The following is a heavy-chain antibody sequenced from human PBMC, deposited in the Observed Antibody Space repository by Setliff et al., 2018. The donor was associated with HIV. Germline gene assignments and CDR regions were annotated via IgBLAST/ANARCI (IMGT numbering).Heavy chain of an antibody. CDR2: ISNSSRYY. CDR1: GFLFNRYS. CDR3: VRHKDRWGAIDY. Sequence: GGSLRLSCSASGFLFNRYSLNWVRQAPGRGPEWVASISNSSRYYWVKARYGDSVRGRFTISGDYAKNSLYLQMNSLRAEDTAVYYCVRHKDRWGAIDYWGQGTLVTVSS. V-gene: IGHV3-21*01. D-gene: IGHD7-27*01. J-gene: IGHJ4*02.